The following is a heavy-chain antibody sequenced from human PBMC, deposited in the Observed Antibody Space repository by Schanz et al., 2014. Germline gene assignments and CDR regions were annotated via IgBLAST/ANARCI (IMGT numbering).Heavy chain of an antibody. V-gene: IGHV3-30*02. J-gene: IGHJ6*02. CDR2: IHYDGTNI. D-gene: IGHD3-10*01. Sequence: QVQLVESGGGVVHPGGSLRLSCAASGFTFSDYGLHWVRQAPGKGLEWVAFIHYDGTNIYYGDSVRGRFTISRDNSKNTLYLQMNSLGAEDSAVYYCAKDPTMVRGVISGDNGMDVWGQGTTVTVSS. CDR1: GFTFSDYG. CDR3: AKDPTMVRGVISGDNGMDV.